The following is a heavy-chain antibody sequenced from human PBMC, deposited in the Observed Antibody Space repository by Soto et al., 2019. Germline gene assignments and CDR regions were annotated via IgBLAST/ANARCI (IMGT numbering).Heavy chain of an antibody. CDR2: ISGSGGST. D-gene: IGHD3-10*01. V-gene: IGHV3-23*01. CDR3: AKRTGYYYGSGSPTAAFDI. CDR1: GFTFSSYA. Sequence: EVQLLESGGGLVQPGGSLRLSCAASGFTFSSYAMSWVRQAPGKGLEWVSAISGSGGSTYYADSVKGRFTISRDNSKNTVYLQMNSLRAEDTAVYYCAKRTGYYYGSGSPTAAFDIWGQGTMVTVSS. J-gene: IGHJ3*02.